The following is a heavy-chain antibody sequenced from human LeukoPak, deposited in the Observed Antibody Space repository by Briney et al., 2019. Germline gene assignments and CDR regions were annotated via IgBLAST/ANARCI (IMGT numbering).Heavy chain of an antibody. D-gene: IGHD6-6*01. CDR3: ARGVRVAARQRDYYYYYMDV. CDR1: GGTFRKYG. Sequence: SVKVSCKASGGTFRKYGISWVRQAPGQGLEWMGGIIPIFGMKYLAQKLQGRVTITADESTSTVYMELSSLRSEDTAVYYCARGVRVAARQRDYYYYYMDVWGKGTTVTVSS. J-gene: IGHJ6*03. CDR2: IIPIFGMK. V-gene: IGHV1-69*01.